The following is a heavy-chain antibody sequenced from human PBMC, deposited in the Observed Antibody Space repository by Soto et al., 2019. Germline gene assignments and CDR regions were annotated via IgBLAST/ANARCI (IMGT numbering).Heavy chain of an antibody. CDR3: ARAGHYGDYSFGY. Sequence: SETLSLTCTVSGGSISSGGYYWSWIRQHPGKGLEWIGYIYYSGSTYYNPSLKSRVTISVDTSKNQFSLKLTSVTAADTAVYYCARAGHYGDYSFGYWGQGTLVTVSS. CDR2: IYYSGST. CDR1: GGSISSGGYY. J-gene: IGHJ4*02. V-gene: IGHV4-31*03. D-gene: IGHD4-17*01.